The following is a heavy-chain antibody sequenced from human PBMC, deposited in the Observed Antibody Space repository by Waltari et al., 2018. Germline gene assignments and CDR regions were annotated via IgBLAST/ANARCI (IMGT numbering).Heavy chain of an antibody. Sequence: QVQLVQSGAEVKKPGASVKVSCKASGYTFTGYYMHWVRQAPGQGLEWMGLINPNSGGTNYAQKFQGRVTRTMDTSISTAYMVLSRLRSDDTAVYYCARVISLGIRAFDIWGQGTMVTVSS. D-gene: IGHD7-27*01. CDR1: GYTFTGYY. J-gene: IGHJ3*02. CDR3: ARVISLGIRAFDI. CDR2: INPNSGGT. V-gene: IGHV1-2*06.